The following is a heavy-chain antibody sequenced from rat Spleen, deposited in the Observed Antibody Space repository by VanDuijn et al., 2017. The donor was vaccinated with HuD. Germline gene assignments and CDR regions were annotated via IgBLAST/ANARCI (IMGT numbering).Heavy chain of an antibody. CDR2: IWGNGDT. CDR1: GFSLSNYG. J-gene: IGHJ2*01. V-gene: IGHV2S61*01. CDR3: ARSDYSSPYYFDY. Sequence: QVQLKESGPGLVKPSLTLSLTCSVSGFSLSNYGVIWVRQPPGKGLEWMGVIWGNGDTNYNSALQSRLSISRDTSKSQLFLQMNNLQTEDTAMYFCARSDYSSPYYFDYWGQGVMVTVSS. D-gene: IGHD1-2*01.